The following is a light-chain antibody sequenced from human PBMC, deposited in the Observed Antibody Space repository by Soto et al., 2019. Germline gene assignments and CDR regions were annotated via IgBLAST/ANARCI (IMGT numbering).Light chain of an antibody. J-gene: IGKJ4*01. Sequence: EIVLTQSPATLSFSPGERATLSCRASQSVGSFLAWYQKKPGQAPRLLIYDASNRATGIPARFSGSGSGTDFTLTISSLEPEDFAVFYCQHYGSSPLTFGGGTKVEIK. CDR2: DAS. CDR3: QHYGSSPLT. V-gene: IGKV3-11*01. CDR1: QSVGSF.